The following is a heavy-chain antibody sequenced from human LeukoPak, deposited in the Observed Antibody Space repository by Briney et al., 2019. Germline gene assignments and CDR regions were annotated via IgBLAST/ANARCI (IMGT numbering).Heavy chain of an antibody. V-gene: IGHV1-2*02. CDR2: INAKTGVT. J-gene: IGHJ5*02. CDR3: ARDLYNYGSFDP. D-gene: IGHD3-10*01. Sequence: ASVKVSCKASGYTFTGYYMHWVRQAPGQGLEWMGWINAKTGVTNYEQKFQGRVTMTRDTSISTAYMELTRLRSDDTAVYYCARDLYNYGSFDPWGQGTLVTVAS. CDR1: GYTFTGYY.